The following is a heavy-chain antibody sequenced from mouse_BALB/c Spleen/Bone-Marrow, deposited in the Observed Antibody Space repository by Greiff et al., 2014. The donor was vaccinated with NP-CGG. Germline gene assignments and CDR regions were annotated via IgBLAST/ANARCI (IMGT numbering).Heavy chain of an antibody. Sequence: VQLQQSGPELVKPGASVKMSCKASGFTFTSYVMHWVKQKPGQGLKWIGYIIPYNDDTNYNEKFKGKATLTSDKSSSTAYMELSSLSSEDSVVYYCARHYYDYDGAMDFWGQGTSVTVSS. CDR1: GFTFTSYV. D-gene: IGHD2-4*01. V-gene: IGHV1-14*01. CDR3: ARHYYDYDGAMDF. CDR2: IIPYNDDT. J-gene: IGHJ4*01.